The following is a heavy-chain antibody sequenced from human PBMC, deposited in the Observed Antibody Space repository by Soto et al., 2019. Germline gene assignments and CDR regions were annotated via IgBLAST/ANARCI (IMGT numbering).Heavy chain of an antibody. V-gene: IGHV2-5*01. D-gene: IGHD6-13*01. CDR3: AHSISSSWYMFAGWFDP. CDR1: GFSLSTSGVG. Sequence: SGPTLVKPTQTLTLTCTFSGFSLSTSGVGVGWIRQPPGKALEWLALIYWNDDKRYSPSLKSRLTITKDTSKNQVVLTMTNMDPVDTATYYCAHSISSSWYMFAGWFDPWGQGTLVTVSS. CDR2: IYWNDDK. J-gene: IGHJ5*02.